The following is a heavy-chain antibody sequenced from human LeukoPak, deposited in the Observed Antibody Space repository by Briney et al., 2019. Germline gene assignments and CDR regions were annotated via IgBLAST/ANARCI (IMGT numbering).Heavy chain of an antibody. CDR2: IYHSGST. CDR1: GGSISSGGYS. D-gene: IGHD2-2*01. V-gene: IGHV4-30-2*05. J-gene: IGHJ5*02. CDR3: ARLDQSKYQKSYNWFDP. Sequence: SETLSLTCAVSGGSISSGGYSWSWIRQPPGKGLEWIGYIYHSGSTYYNPSLKSRVTISVDTSKNQFSLKLSSVTAADTAVYYCARLDQSKYQKSYNWFDPWGQGTLVTVSS.